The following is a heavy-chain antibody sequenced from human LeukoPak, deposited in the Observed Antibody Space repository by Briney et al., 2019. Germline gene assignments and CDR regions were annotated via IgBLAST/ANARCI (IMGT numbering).Heavy chain of an antibody. J-gene: IGHJ4*02. CDR3: ARDRGQYYYDSSGYTFDY. Sequence: ASVKVSCKASGGTFCSYAISWVRQAPGQGLEWMGRIIPILGIANYAQKFQGRVTITADKSTSTAYMELSSLRSEDTAVYYCARDRGQYYYDSSGYTFDYWGQGTLVTVSS. CDR1: GGTFCSYA. V-gene: IGHV1-69*04. D-gene: IGHD3-22*01. CDR2: IIPILGIA.